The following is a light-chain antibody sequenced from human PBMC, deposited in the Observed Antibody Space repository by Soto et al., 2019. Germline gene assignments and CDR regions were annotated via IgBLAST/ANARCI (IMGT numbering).Light chain of an antibody. CDR1: QSLLYSNGYNY. CDR2: LGS. Sequence: DIVMTQSPLSLPFTPGEPSSISCMSSQSLLYSNGYNYLDWYLQKPGQSPQLLIYLGSNRASGVPDRFSGSVSGTDFTLKISRVEAEDVGLYYCMQALQAPLTFGQGTKVDIK. V-gene: IGKV2-28*01. CDR3: MQALQAPLT. J-gene: IGKJ1*01.